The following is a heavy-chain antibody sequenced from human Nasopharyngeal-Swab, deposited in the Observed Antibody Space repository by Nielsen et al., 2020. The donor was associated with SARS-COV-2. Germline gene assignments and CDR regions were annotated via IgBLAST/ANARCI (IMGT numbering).Heavy chain of an antibody. CDR3: ARDFPFGGDVVY. J-gene: IGHJ4*02. CDR1: GFTFSSYG. V-gene: IGHV3-33*01. Sequence: GGSLRLSCAASGFTFSSYGMHWVRQAPGKGLEWVAVIWYDGSNKHYADSVKGRFTISRDNSKNTLYLQMNSLRAEDTAVYYCARDFPFGGDVVYWGQGTLVTVS. CDR2: IWYDGSNK. D-gene: IGHD3-10*01.